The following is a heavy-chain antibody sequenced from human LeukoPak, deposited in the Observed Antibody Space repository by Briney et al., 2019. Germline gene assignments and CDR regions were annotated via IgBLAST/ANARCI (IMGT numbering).Heavy chain of an antibody. V-gene: IGHV4-59*01. Sequence: SETLSLTCTVSGGSISSYYWSWIRQPPGKGLEWIEYIYYSGSTNYNPSLKSRVTISVDTSKNQFSLKLSSVTAADTAVYYCASSSGSYGRFAFDIWGQGTMVTVSS. CDR2: IYYSGST. CDR3: ASSSGSYGRFAFDI. J-gene: IGHJ3*02. D-gene: IGHD1-26*01. CDR1: GGSISSYY.